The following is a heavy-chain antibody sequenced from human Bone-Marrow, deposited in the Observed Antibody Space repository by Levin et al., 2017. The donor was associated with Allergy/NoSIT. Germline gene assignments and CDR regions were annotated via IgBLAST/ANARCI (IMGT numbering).Heavy chain of an antibody. CDR1: GFTFSSFA. D-gene: IGHD6-6*01. Sequence: SGGSLRLSCAASGFTFSSFAMHWVRQAPGKGLEWVAIIWFDGSIEYYLDSVKGRFTISRDNSKNTLYLQMNSLRAEDTARYSCARGIDMASRRDNLDHWGQGTLVTVSS. V-gene: IGHV3-33*01. CDR3: ARGIDMASRRDNLDH. J-gene: IGHJ4*02. CDR2: IWFDGSIE.